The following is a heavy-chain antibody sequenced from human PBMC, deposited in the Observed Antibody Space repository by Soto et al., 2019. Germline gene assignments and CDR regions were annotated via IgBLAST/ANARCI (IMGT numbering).Heavy chain of an antibody. D-gene: IGHD6-19*01. V-gene: IGHV3-23*01. Sequence: EVQLLESGGGLVQPGGSLRLSCATSGVMFGSYAMNWVRQAPGKGLEWVSVISGGGSTTNYADSVRGRFTTSRDSSTDTVYLQMYSLRVEDTAVYYCAKARKYSSPYDSWGQGTLGTVSS. J-gene: IGHJ5*01. CDR2: ISGGGSTT. CDR3: AKARKYSSPYDS. CDR1: GVMFGSYA.